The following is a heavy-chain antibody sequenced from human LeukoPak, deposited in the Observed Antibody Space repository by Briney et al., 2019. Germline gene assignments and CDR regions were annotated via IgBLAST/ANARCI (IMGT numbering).Heavy chain of an antibody. Sequence: GGSLRLSCAVSGFTFSSYSMTWVRQAPGKGLEWVSYISSTSSTVYYADSVKGRFTISRDNVKNSLYLQMNSLRAEDTAIYYCAKNGDRGAYCSGGSCYPYYYYYIDVWGKGTTVTISS. CDR3: AKNGDRGAYCSGGSCYPYYYYYIDV. CDR1: GFTFSSYS. J-gene: IGHJ6*03. CDR2: ISSTSSTV. D-gene: IGHD2-15*01. V-gene: IGHV3-48*01.